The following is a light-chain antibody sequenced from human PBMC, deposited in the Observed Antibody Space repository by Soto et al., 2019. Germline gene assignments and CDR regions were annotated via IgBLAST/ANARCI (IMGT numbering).Light chain of an antibody. J-gene: IGKJ1*01. Sequence: EIVLTQSPATLSLSPGERATLSCRASQSVGHYLVWYQQKVGQAPRLLIYDASNRAIGIPARFSGSGSGTDFTLTISRLEPADFAVYYCQYYGSSSTFGQGTKVDIK. CDR1: QSVGHY. CDR2: DAS. V-gene: IGKV3-11*01. CDR3: QYYGSSST.